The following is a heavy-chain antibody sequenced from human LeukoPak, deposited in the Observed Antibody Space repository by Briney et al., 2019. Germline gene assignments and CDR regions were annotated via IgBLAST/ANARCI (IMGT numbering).Heavy chain of an antibody. CDR2: ISGSGGST. V-gene: IGHV3-23*01. D-gene: IGHD5-12*01. CDR1: GFTFSIYA. J-gene: IGHJ6*02. Sequence: PGGSLRLSCAASGFTFSIYAMSWVRQAPGKGLEWVSAISGSGGSTYYADSVKGRFTISRDNSKNTLFLQMNSLRAEDTAVYYCAKMSGYDFTSYYYGMDVWGQGTTVTVSS. CDR3: AKMSGYDFTSYYYGMDV.